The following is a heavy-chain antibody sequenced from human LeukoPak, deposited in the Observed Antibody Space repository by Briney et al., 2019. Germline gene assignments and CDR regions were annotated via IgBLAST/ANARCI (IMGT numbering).Heavy chain of an antibody. CDR2: INAGNGNT. Sequence: ASVKVSCKASGYTFTNYAMHWVRQAPGQRLEWMGWINAGNGNTKYSQKFQGRVTITRDTSASTVYMELSSLRSEDTAVYYCARGLGRWLLHYPDAFDIWGQGTMVTVSS. J-gene: IGHJ3*02. V-gene: IGHV1-3*01. CDR1: GYTFTNYA. CDR3: ARGLGRWLLHYPDAFDI. D-gene: IGHD2-21*01.